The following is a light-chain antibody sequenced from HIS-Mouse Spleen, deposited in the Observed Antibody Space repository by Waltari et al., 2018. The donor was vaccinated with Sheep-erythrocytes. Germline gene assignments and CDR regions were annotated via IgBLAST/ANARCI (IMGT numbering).Light chain of an antibody. Sequence: QSALTQPRSVSGSPGQSVTISCTGSSSDVGGSNYVSWYQQHPGKAPKLMIYDVSKRPSGVPDLFSGSKSGNTASLTISGLQAEDEADYYCCSYAGSYNHVFATGTKVTVL. CDR1: SSDVGGSNY. J-gene: IGLJ1*01. CDR2: DVS. CDR3: CSYAGSYNHV. V-gene: IGLV2-11*01.